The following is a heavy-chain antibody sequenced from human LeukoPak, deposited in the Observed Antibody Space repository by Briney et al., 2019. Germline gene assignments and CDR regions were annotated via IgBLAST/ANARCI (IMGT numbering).Heavy chain of an antibody. CDR3: AKDVYPYCSGGSCYSGDWFDP. J-gene: IGHJ5*02. V-gene: IGHV3-23*01. CDR2: ISGSGGST. CDR1: GFTFSSYA. Sequence: PGGSLRLSCAASGFTFSSYAMSWVRQAPGKGLEWVSAISGSGGSTYYADSVKGRFTISRDNSKNTLYLQMNSLRAEDTAVYYRAKDVYPYCSGGSCYSGDWFDPWGQGTLVTVSS. D-gene: IGHD2-15*01.